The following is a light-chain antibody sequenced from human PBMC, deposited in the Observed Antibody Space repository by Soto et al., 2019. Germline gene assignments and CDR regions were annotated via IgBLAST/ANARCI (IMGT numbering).Light chain of an antibody. Sequence: AIQMTQSPSSLSASVGDRVTITCRASQGIRTDLGWYQQKPGKAPKLLIYAASSLQGGVPSRFSGSGSGTDFTLTISSLQPEDFATYYCLQAYAYPRTFGQGTKVEIK. V-gene: IGKV1-6*01. CDR2: AAS. CDR1: QGIRTD. J-gene: IGKJ1*01. CDR3: LQAYAYPRT.